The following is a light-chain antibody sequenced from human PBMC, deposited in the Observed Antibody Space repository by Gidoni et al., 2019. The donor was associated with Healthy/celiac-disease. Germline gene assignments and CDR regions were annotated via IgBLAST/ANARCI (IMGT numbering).Light chain of an antibody. CDR2: AAS. J-gene: IGKJ5*01. CDR1: QSISSY. CDR3: QQSYSTLT. V-gene: IGKV1-39*01. Sequence: IQMTQSPSSLSASVGDRVTITFRASQSISSYLNWYQQKPGKAPKLLIYAASSLQSGVPSRFSGSGSGTDFTLTISSLQPEDFATYYCQQSYSTLTFXQXTRLEIK.